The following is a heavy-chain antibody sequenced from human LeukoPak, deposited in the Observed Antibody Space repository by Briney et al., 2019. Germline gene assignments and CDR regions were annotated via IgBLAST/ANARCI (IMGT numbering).Heavy chain of an antibody. CDR1: GGSISSSSYY. J-gene: IGHJ4*02. V-gene: IGHV4-39*07. CDR3: ARLILPGAFDY. CDR2: IYYSGST. Sequence: SETLSLTCTVSGGSISSSSYYWGWIRQPPGKGLEWIGSIYYSGSTYYNPSLKSRVTISVDTSKNQFSLKLSSVTAADTAVYYCARLILPGAFDYWGQGTLVTVSS.